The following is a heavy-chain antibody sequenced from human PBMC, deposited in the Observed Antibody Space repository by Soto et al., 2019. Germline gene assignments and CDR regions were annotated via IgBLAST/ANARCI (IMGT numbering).Heavy chain of an antibody. CDR1: GFTFSSSG. J-gene: IGHJ4*02. CDR2: IWYDGSNK. D-gene: IGHD2-2*01. V-gene: IGHV3-33*01. CDR3: ARDKCSSTSCYFDY. Sequence: QVQLVESGGGVVQPGRSLRLSCAASGFTFSSSGMHWVRQAPGKGLEWVAVIWYDGSNKYYADSVKGRFTISRDNSKNTLDLQMNSLRAEDTAVYYCARDKCSSTSCYFDYWGQGTLVTVSS.